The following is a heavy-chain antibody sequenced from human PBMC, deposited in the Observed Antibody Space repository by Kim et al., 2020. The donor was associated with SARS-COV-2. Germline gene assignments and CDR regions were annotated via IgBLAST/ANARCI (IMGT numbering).Heavy chain of an antibody. D-gene: IGHD1-26*01. CDR2: IHSDGRVT. J-gene: IGHJ4*02. CDR1: GFVFSAYW. V-gene: IGHV3-74*01. CDR3: ARGVLYSGSHETAR. Sequence: GGSLRLSCKASGFVFSAYWMYWVRQFPGKGLVWVSRIHSDGRVTNYADSVKGRFTISRDNAKDTLYLQMNSLKTEDTAVYYCARGVLYSGSHETARWGQGPLVSVSP.